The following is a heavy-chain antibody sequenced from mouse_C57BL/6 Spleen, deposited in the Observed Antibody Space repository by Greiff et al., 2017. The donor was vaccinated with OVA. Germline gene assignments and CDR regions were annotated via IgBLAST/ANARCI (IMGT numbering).Heavy chain of an antibody. V-gene: IGHV5-6*01. CDR1: GFTFSSYG. J-gene: IGHJ3*01. CDR2: ISSGGSYT. Sequence: EVQLKESGGDLVKPGGSLKLSCAASGFTFSSYGMSWVRQTPDKRLEWVATISSGGSYTYYPDSVKGRFTISRDNAKNTLYLQMSSLKSEDTAMYYCARPGDYPWFAYWGQGTLVTVSA. CDR3: ARPGDYPWFAY. D-gene: IGHD2-4*01.